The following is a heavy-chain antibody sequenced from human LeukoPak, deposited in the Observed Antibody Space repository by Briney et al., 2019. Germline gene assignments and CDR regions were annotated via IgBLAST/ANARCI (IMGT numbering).Heavy chain of an antibody. V-gene: IGHV4-4*02. CDR3: ARLYSSSGYYYYYMDV. CDR2: IYYSGST. D-gene: IGHD6-13*01. Sequence: SETLSLTCAVSGGSISSSNWWSWVRQPPGKGLEWIGSIYYSGSTYYNPSLKSRVTISVDTSKNQFSLKLSSVTAADTAVYYCARLYSSSGYYYYYMDVWGKGATVTVSS. CDR1: GGSISSSNW. J-gene: IGHJ6*03.